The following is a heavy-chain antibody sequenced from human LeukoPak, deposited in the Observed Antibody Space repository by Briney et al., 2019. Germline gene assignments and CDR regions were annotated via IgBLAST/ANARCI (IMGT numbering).Heavy chain of an antibody. Sequence: SETLSLTCAVYGGSFSGYYWSWIRQPPGKGLEWIGYIYYSGSTNYNPSLKSRVTISVDTSKNQFSLKLSSVTAADTAVYYCASGTTVTNFAYWGQGTLVTVSS. CDR2: IYYSGST. J-gene: IGHJ4*02. CDR1: GGSFSGYY. D-gene: IGHD4-17*01. V-gene: IGHV4-59*01. CDR3: ASGTTVTNFAY.